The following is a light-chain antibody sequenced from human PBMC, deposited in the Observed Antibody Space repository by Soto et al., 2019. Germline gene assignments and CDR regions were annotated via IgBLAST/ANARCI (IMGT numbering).Light chain of an antibody. Sequence: QSVLTQPPSASGSPGQSVTISCTGTSSDVGNYNYVSWYQQHPGKAPKLIIYEVSKRPSGVPDRFSGSKSGNTASLTVSGLQPDDEADYYCSSYVGSNRDYVFVTGTKVTVL. CDR1: SSDVGNYNY. CDR3: SSYVGSNRDYV. J-gene: IGLJ1*01. V-gene: IGLV2-8*01. CDR2: EVS.